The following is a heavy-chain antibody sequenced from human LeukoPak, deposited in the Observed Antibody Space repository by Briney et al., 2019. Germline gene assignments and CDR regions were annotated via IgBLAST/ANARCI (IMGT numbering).Heavy chain of an antibody. CDR2: INQSGST. CDR3: ARGEAGTAMPYLGH. CDR1: GGSISGYY. J-gene: IGHJ4*02. D-gene: IGHD5-18*01. Sequence: SETLSLTCAVYGGSISGYYWSWIRQPPGMGLEWIGEINQSGSTNYNPSLKSRFTISVDTSKNQFSLKLSSVTAADTAVYYCARGEAGTAMPYLGHWGQGTLVSVSS. V-gene: IGHV4-34*01.